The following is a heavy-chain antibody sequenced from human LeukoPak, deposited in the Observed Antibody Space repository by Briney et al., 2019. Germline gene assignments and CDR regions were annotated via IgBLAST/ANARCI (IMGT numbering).Heavy chain of an antibody. J-gene: IGHJ4*02. Sequence: GESLKISCKGSGYSFTSYWIGWVRQMPGKGLEWMGLISPGDSDARYSPSFQGQVTISADKSISTAYLRWSSLKASDTAMYYCARRYCSSTSCNPYFFDYWGQGTLVTVSS. CDR3: ARRYCSSTSCNPYFFDY. V-gene: IGHV5-51*01. CDR2: ISPGDSDA. D-gene: IGHD2-2*01. CDR1: GYSFTSYW.